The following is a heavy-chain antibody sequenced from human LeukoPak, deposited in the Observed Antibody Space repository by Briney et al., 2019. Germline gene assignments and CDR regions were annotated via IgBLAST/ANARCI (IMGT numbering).Heavy chain of an antibody. CDR1: GFTFSSYW. CDR2: MKYDGSEN. D-gene: IGHD6-13*01. J-gene: IGHJ4*02. Sequence: GGSLRLSCAASGFTFSSYWMSWVRQAPGKGLEWVANMKYDGSENYYVNSVKGRFTISRDNAKNPLYLQMNSLRAEDTAVYYCARDIEAAGLFLDYWGQGTLVTVSS. V-gene: IGHV3-7*01. CDR3: ARDIEAAGLFLDY.